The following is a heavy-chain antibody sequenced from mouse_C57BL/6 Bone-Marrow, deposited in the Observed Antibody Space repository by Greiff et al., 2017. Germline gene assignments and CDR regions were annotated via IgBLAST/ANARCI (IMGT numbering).Heavy chain of an antibody. CDR2: IHPNSGST. Sequence: QVQLQQPGAELVKPGASVKLSCKASGYTFTSYWMHWVKQRPGQGLEWIGMIHPNSGSTNYNEKFKSKATLTVDKSYSTAYMQLSSLTSEDSAVYYCARGGVTTEETTLYYYAMDYWVQGTSVTVSS. CDR1: GYTFTSYW. J-gene: IGHJ4*01. D-gene: IGHD2-2*01. V-gene: IGHV1-64*01. CDR3: ARGGVTTEETTLYYYAMDY.